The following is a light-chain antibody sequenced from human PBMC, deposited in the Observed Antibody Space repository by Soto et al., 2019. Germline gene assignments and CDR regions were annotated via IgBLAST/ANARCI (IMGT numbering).Light chain of an antibody. CDR1: SSDVGGYKY. Sequence: QSALTQPASVSGSPGQSITISFTGTSSDVGGYKYVSWYQQHPGRAPKLMIYDVSNRPSGIPNRFSGSKSGNTASLTISGLQAEDEADYFCNSYTSSSTHNYVFGTGTKLTVL. V-gene: IGLV2-14*03. J-gene: IGLJ1*01. CDR3: NSYTSSSTHNYV. CDR2: DVS.